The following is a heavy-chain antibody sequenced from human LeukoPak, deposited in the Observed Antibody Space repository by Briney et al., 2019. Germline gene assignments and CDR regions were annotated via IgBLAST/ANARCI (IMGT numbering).Heavy chain of an antibody. Sequence: ASVKVSCKASGYTFTGYYMHWVRQAPGQGLEWMGIINPSGGSTTYAQKFQGRVTMTRDTSTNTVYMELSSLRSEDTAVYYCARGSYGGNGDYWGQGTLVTVSS. J-gene: IGHJ4*02. CDR2: INPSGGST. D-gene: IGHD4-23*01. CDR1: GYTFTGYY. CDR3: ARGSYGGNGDY. V-gene: IGHV1-46*01.